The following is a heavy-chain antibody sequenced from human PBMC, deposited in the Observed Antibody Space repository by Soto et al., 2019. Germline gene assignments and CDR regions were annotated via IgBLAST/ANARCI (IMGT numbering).Heavy chain of an antibody. D-gene: IGHD3-3*02. V-gene: IGHV1-2*04. CDR2: INPNSGGT. J-gene: IGHJ6*02. CDR1: GFTFTGYY. CDR3: ARDHRAPSLFMATLEYGMDV. Sequence: ASMKVSCKASGFTFTGYYMHWVRQAPGQRVGGMGWINPNSGGTNYAQKFQGWVTMTRDTSISTAYMELSRLRSDDTAVYYCARDHRAPSLFMATLEYGMDVWGQGTTVTVSS.